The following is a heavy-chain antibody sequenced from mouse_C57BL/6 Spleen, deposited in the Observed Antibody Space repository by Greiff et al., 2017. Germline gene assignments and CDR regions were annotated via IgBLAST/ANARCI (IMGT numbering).Heavy chain of an antibody. CDR2: INPGSGGT. CDR1: GYAFTNYL. V-gene: IGHV1-54*01. D-gene: IGHD2-4*01. CDR3: ARESSFYYDYDVGAMDY. J-gene: IGHJ4*01. Sequence: QVQLQQSGAELVRPGTSVKVSCKASGYAFTNYLIEWVKQRPGQGLEWIGVINPGSGGTNYNEKFKGKATLTADKSSSTAYMQLSSLTSEDSAVYFCARESSFYYDYDVGAMDYWGQGTSVTVSS.